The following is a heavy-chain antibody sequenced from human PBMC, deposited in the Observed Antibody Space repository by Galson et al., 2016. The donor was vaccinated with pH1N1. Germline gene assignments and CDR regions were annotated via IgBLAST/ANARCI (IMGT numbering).Heavy chain of an antibody. Sequence: SVKVSCKASGYTFTRYYMHWVRQAPGQGLEWVGIIYPRDGGAVYAPRLQGRVTLTRDTSTSTVYMELTSLRPDDTAVYYCAAPHSPRYDFDFWGQGTMVTVSS. J-gene: IGHJ3*01. CDR2: IYPRDGGA. CDR1: GYTFTRYY. D-gene: IGHD1-26*01. V-gene: IGHV1-46*03. CDR3: AAPHSPRYDFDF.